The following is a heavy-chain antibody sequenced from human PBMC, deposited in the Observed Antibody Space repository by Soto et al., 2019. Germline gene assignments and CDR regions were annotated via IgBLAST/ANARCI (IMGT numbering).Heavy chain of an antibody. J-gene: IGHJ6*02. D-gene: IGHD3-10*01. CDR3: ARGPRGYVYYHGMDV. Sequence: PSETLSLTCTVSGGSIDSGDYYWSWIRQPPGKGLEWIGYVYYSGTTNYNPFLKSRVTLSLDKSKNQFSLNLSSVTAADTAVYYCARGPRGYVYYHGMDVWGQGTTVTVSS. CDR2: VYYSGTT. CDR1: GGSIDSGDYY. V-gene: IGHV4-61*08.